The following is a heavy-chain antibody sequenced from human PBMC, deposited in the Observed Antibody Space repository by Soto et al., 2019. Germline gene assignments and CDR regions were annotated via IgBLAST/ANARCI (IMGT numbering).Heavy chain of an antibody. CDR1: GYFTSSGYY. Sequence: ETLSLILAVSGYFTSSGYYWGWIRQPPGKGLEWIWSIYHSGSTYYNPSPKSRVTISVDTSKNQFSLKLSSVTAADTAVYYCARDSLVGATPYYYSGMDVWGQGTTVTVS. D-gene: IGHD1-26*01. CDR3: ARDSLVGATPYYYSGMDV. CDR2: IYHSGST. V-gene: IGHV4-38-2*02. J-gene: IGHJ6*02.